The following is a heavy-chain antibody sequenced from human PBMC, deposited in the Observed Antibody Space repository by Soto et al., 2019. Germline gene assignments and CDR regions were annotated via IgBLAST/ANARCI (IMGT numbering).Heavy chain of an antibody. CDR2: ISSSSSYI. V-gene: IGHV3-21*01. J-gene: IGHJ1*01. CDR3: ARASGDYGYFQH. Sequence: PGGSLRLSCAASGFTFSSYSMNWVRQAPGKGLEWVSSISSSSSYIYYADSVKGRFTISRDNAKNSLYLQMNSLRAEDTAVYYCARASGDYGYFQHWGQGTLVTVSS. D-gene: IGHD4-17*01. CDR1: GFTFSSYS.